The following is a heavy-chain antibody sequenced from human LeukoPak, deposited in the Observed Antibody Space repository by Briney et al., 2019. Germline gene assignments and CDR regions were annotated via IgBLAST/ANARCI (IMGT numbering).Heavy chain of an antibody. CDR2: ISGSGGST. CDR1: GLTFSRYA. D-gene: IGHD1-26*01. CDR3: AKSQKGVVGATSPFDV. Sequence: GGSLRLSCAASGLTFSRYAMNWVRQAPGKGLKWVSGISGSGGSTYYADSVKGRFTISRDNSKNTLYLQMNSLRAEDTAVYYCAKSQKGVVGATSPFDVWGQGTMVTVSS. V-gene: IGHV3-23*01. J-gene: IGHJ3*01.